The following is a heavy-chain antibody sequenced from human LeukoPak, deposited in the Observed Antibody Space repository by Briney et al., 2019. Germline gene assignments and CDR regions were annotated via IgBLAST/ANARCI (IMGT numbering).Heavy chain of an antibody. CDR3: ARRGGGRDYYYMDV. V-gene: IGHV5-51*01. J-gene: IGHJ6*03. Sequence: GESLKISCKASGYSFSTYWIGWVRQMPGKGLEWMGIIYPSDSDTRYSPSFQGQVTISADKSINTVYLQWSNLKASDTATYYCARRGGGRDYYYMDVWGKGTTVTVSS. CDR2: IYPSDSDT. CDR1: GYSFSTYW. D-gene: IGHD3-16*01.